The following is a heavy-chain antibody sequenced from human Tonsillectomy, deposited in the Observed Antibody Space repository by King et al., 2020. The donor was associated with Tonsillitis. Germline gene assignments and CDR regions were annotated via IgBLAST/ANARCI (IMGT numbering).Heavy chain of an antibody. CDR3: ARGGHSYGPVIDY. Sequence: VQLQQWGAGLLKPSETLSLTCAVYGGSFSGYYWSWIRQPPGKGLEWIGEINHSGSTNYNPPLKSRVTISVDTSKNQFSLKLTSVTAADTAVYYCARGGHSYGPVIDYWGQGTLVTVSS. CDR2: INHSGST. D-gene: IGHD5-18*01. CDR1: GGSFSGYY. V-gene: IGHV4-34*01. J-gene: IGHJ4*02.